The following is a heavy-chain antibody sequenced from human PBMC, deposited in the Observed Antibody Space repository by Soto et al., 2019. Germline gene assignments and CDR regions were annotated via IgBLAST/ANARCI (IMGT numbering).Heavy chain of an antibody. CDR2: MYYSGSA. CDR1: GGSMSNYY. D-gene: IGHD6-19*01. V-gene: IGHV4-59*08. Sequence: QVQLQESGPGLVKPSETLSLTCTVSGGSMSNYYWSWIRQPPGRGLEFIGYMYYSGSASYIPSLRGRVTFSLDTSKNQFSLRLNSVTAADTALYYCARRLAIAVSGGSAFDIWGQGTLVSVSS. J-gene: IGHJ3*02. CDR3: ARRLAIAVSGGSAFDI.